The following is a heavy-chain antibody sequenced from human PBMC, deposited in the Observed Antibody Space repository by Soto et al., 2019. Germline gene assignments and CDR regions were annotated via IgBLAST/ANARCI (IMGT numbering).Heavy chain of an antibody. CDR3: ARGSGYYYWDDY. V-gene: IGHV1-3*05. D-gene: IGHD3-22*01. CDR2: INAGNGNT. CDR1: GYTFTSYA. Sequence: QVQLVQSGAEEKKPGASVKVSCKASGYTFTSYAMHWVRQAPGQRLEWMGWINAGNGNTKYSQKCQGRVTITRDTSASTAYMELSSLRSEDTAVYYCARGSGYYYWDDYWGQGTLVTVSS. J-gene: IGHJ4*02.